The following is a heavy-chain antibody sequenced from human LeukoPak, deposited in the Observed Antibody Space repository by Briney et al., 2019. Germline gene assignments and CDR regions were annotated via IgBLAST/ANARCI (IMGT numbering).Heavy chain of an antibody. CDR2: ISHTSDSI. CDR3: ARATRNGYDY. V-gene: IGHV3-48*01. Sequence: GGSLRLSCVASGFTFRIYGMNWVRQAPGKGPEWVSYISHTSDSILYADSVKGRFTMSRDNAKKLLYLQMNSLRAEDSAVYYCARATRNGYDYWGQGTLVTVSS. CDR1: GFTFRIYG. J-gene: IGHJ4*02. D-gene: IGHD5-24*01.